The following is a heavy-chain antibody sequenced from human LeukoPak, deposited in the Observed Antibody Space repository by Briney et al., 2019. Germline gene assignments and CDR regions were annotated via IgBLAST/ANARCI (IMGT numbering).Heavy chain of an antibody. V-gene: IGHV3-23*01. CDR2: ISGSGGST. J-gene: IGHJ4*02. CDR3: GKGNGGGGFDY. Sequence: GGSLRLSCTASGFTFSSYSMSWVRQAPGKGLEWVSAISGSGGSTYYADSVKGRFTISRDNSKNTLYLQMNSLRAEDTAVYYCGKGNGGGGFDYWGQGTLVTFSS. D-gene: IGHD3-16*01. CDR1: GFTFSSYS.